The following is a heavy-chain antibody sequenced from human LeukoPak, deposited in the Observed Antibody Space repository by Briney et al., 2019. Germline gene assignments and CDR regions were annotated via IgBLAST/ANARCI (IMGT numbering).Heavy chain of an antibody. D-gene: IGHD3-10*01. J-gene: IGHJ4*02. CDR2: IYYSGST. Sequence: PSETLSLICTVSGGSISSYYWSWIRQPPGRGLEWIGYIYYSGSTNYNPSLKSRVTISVDTSKNQFSLKLSSVTAADTAVYYCARLPMSSGSYYFDYWGQGTLVTVSS. CDR3: ARLPMSSGSYYFDY. V-gene: IGHV4-59*08. CDR1: GGSISSYY.